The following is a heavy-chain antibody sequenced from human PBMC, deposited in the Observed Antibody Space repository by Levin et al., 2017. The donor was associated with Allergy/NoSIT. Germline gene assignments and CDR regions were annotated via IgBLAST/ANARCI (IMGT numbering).Heavy chain of an antibody. CDR1: GFSLSTSGVG. D-gene: IGHD6-13*01. V-gene: IGHV2-5*02. Sequence: TLSLTCTFSGFSLSTSGVGVGWIRQPPGKALEWLALIYWDDDKRYSPSLRSRLTITKDTSKNQVVLTMTNMDPVDTATYYCAHGGGNWYNNWFDPWGQGTLVTVSS. J-gene: IGHJ5*02. CDR2: IYWDDDK. CDR3: AHGGGNWYNNWFDP.